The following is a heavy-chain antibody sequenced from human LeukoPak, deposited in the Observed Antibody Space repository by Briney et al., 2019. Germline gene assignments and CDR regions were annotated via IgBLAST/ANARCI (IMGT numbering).Heavy chain of an antibody. Sequence: SETLSLTCTVSGGSTSSSTYYWGWIRQPPGKGLEWIATFYYNGRTYYNPSLKSRVTMSVDTSKNQFSLKLSSVTAAETAVFYCARGTTGTTNFDYWGQGILVTVSS. CDR1: GGSTSSSTYY. CDR3: ARGTTGTTNFDY. D-gene: IGHD1-1*01. CDR2: FYYNGRT. V-gene: IGHV4-39*01. J-gene: IGHJ4*02.